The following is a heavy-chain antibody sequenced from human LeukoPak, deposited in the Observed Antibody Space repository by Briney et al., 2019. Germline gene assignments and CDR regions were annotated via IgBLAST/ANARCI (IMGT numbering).Heavy chain of an antibody. CDR1: GFTFSSYG. CDR3: ARDMNVPGYTYAQENFDY. D-gene: IGHD5-18*01. V-gene: IGHV3-30*03. CDR2: ISYDGSNK. Sequence: PGGSLRLSCAASGFTFSSYGMHWVRQAPGKGLEWVAVISYDGSNKYYADSVKGRFTISRDNSKNTLYLQMNSLRAEDTAVYYCARDMNVPGYTYAQENFDYWGQGTLVTVSS. J-gene: IGHJ4*02.